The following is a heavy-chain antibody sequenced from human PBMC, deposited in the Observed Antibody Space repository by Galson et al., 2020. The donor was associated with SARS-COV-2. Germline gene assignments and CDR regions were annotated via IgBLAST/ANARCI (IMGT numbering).Heavy chain of an antibody. V-gene: IGHV3-74*01. Sequence: GGSLRLSCAASGFPFNIYAMHWVRQAPGKGLVWVSRISDDGTVTTYAGSVKGRFTISRDNAKNTLYLQMNSLRGEDTAVYYCARGDRGAFDIWGQGTVVTVSS. D-gene: IGHD1-26*01. CDR3: ARGDRGAFDI. CDR1: GFPFNIYA. J-gene: IGHJ3*02. CDR2: ISDDGTVT.